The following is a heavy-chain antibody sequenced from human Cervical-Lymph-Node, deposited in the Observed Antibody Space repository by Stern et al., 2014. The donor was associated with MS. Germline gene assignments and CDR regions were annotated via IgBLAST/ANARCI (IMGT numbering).Heavy chain of an antibody. V-gene: IGHV1-46*01. D-gene: IGHD6-13*01. Sequence: VQLVQSGAEVKKPGASVKISCKTSEYTFTTHYVHWVRQTPGQGLEWVGLINPSGGFADYARRFQGRVTMSGDTVTRTTYLDLSSLGLEDTAVFYCATVIAGHRAPFDHWGQGTLVTVSS. CDR2: INPSGGFA. CDR1: EYTFTTHY. CDR3: ATVIAGHRAPFDH. J-gene: IGHJ4*02.